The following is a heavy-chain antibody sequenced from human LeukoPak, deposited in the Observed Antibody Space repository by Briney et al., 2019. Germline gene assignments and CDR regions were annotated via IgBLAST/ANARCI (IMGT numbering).Heavy chain of an antibody. Sequence: SVKVSCKASGGTFSSYAISWVRQAPGQGLEWMGGIIPIFGTANYAQKFQGRVTITAAESTSTAYMELSSLRSEDTAVYYCAGGADVGLYTFDYWGQGTLVTVSS. D-gene: IGHD2-2*02. CDR2: IIPIFGTA. CDR1: GGTFSSYA. V-gene: IGHV1-69*13. J-gene: IGHJ4*02. CDR3: AGGADVGLYTFDY.